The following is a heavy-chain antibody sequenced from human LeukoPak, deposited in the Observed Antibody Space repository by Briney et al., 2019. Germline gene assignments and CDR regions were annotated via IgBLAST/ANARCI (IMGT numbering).Heavy chain of an antibody. J-gene: IGHJ6*02. V-gene: IGHV4-59*08. CDR2: IHYSGST. CDR3: ARGVLRYFDWNTDPINYYYGMDV. D-gene: IGHD3-9*01. Sequence: PSETLSLTCTVSGGSMSTYYWTWIRQSPVKGLEWVGDIHYSGSTYYNPSLQSRVTISLNMSQNQFSLKLTSVTAADTAVYYCARGVLRYFDWNTDPINYYYGMDVWGQGTTVTVSS. CDR1: GGSMSTYY.